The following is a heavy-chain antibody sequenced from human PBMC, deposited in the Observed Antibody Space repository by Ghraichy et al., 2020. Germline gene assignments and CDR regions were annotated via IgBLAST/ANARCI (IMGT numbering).Heavy chain of an antibody. Sequence: SETLSLTCTVSGGSISSYYWSWIRQPSGKGLEWIGYIYYSGSTNYNPSLKSRVTISVDTSKNQFSLKLSSVTAADTAVYYCARVYGSGNHYTHHNWFDPWGQGTLVTVSS. D-gene: IGHD3-10*01. V-gene: IGHV4-59*01. J-gene: IGHJ5*02. CDR1: GGSISSYY. CDR3: ARVYGSGNHYTHHNWFDP. CDR2: IYYSGST.